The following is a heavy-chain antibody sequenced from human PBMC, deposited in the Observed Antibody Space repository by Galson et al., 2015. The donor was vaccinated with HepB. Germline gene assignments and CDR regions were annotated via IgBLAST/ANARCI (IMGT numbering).Heavy chain of an antibody. CDR2: ISYDGSNK. D-gene: IGHD6-19*01. V-gene: IGHV3-30-3*01. CDR3: AGEPYSSGWAKRGRYFDY. J-gene: IGHJ4*02. CDR1: GFIFNSYA. Sequence: SLRLSCAASGFIFNSYAMTWVRQAPGKGLEWVAFISYDGSNKYYADSVKGRFTISRDNYKNTLYLQMNSLRPEDTAVYYCAGEPYSSGWAKRGRYFDYRGQGALVTVSS.